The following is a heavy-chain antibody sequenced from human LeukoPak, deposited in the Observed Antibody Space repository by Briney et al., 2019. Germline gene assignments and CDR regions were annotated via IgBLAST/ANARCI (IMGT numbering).Heavy chain of an antibody. CDR1: GFTFSSYE. D-gene: IGHD3-22*01. J-gene: IGHJ4*02. Sequence: GGSLRLSCAASGFTFSSYETNWVRQAPGKGLEWVSYISSSGSTIYYADSVKGRFTISRDNAKNSLYLQMNSLRAEDTAVYYCARDAHTYYYDSSGYSYRSNWGQGTLVTVSS. CDR3: ARDAHTYYYDSSGYSYRSN. CDR2: ISSSGSTI. V-gene: IGHV3-48*03.